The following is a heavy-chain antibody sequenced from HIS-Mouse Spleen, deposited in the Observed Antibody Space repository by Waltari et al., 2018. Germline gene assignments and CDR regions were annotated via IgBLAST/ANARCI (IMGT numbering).Heavy chain of an antibody. CDR3: ATHSAADDAFDI. V-gene: IGHV4-31*03. J-gene: IGHJ3*02. CDR1: GGPISSGGYY. D-gene: IGHD6-13*01. Sequence: QVQLQESGPGLVKPSQTRSLTCTVPGGPISSGGYYWSWIRKHPGKGRKWIGYIYYSGSTYYNPSLKSRVTISVDTSKNQFSLKLSSVTAADTAVYYCATHSAADDAFDIWGQGTMVTVSS. CDR2: IYYSGST.